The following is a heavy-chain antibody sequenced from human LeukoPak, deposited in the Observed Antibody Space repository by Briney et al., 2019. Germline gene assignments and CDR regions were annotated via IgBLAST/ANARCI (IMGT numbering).Heavy chain of an antibody. CDR1: GYTFTGYY. V-gene: IGHV1-2*06. Sequence: ASVKVSCKASGYTFTGYYIHWVRQAPGQGLEWMGRINPNSGGTNYAQNFQGRVTMTRDTSISTAYMVLSRRRFDDTAVYYCARETGIPYYDFWSGSDYWGQGTLVTVSS. J-gene: IGHJ4*02. CDR3: ARETGIPYYDFWSGSDY. CDR2: INPNSGGT. D-gene: IGHD3-3*01.